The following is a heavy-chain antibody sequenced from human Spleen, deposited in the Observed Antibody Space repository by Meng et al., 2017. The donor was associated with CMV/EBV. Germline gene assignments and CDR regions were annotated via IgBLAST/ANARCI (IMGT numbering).Heavy chain of an antibody. V-gene: IGHV3-74*01. CDR3: ARRMEYSSSPFDY. J-gene: IGHJ4*02. CDR2: INRDGSST. Sequence: GESLKISCAASGFTFSINWMHWVRQAPGRGLVWVSRINRDGSSTTYADSVKGRSTVSRDNAKNTMYLQMNSLRAEDTAVYYCARRMEYSSSPFDYWGQGTLVTVSS. D-gene: IGHD3-22*01. CDR1: GFTFSINW.